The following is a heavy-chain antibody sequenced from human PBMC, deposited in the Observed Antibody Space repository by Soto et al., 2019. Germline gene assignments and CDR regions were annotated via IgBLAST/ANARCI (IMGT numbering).Heavy chain of an antibody. D-gene: IGHD2-15*01. Sequence: GGSLRLSCATSGFTVSSNYMSWVRPAPGKGLEWVSVIYSGGSTYYADSVKGRFTLSRHNSKNTLYLQMNRLRAEDTAVYYCARVVVVVAASCARETLRASRPQQPYYFDYWGQGTLVTVSS. V-gene: IGHV3-53*04. J-gene: IGHJ4*02. CDR3: ARVVVVVAASCARETLRASRPQQPYYFDY. CDR1: GFTVSSNY. CDR2: IYSGGST.